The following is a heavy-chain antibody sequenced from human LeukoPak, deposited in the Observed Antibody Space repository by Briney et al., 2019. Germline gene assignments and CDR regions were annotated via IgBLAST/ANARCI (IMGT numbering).Heavy chain of an antibody. V-gene: IGHV1-8*01. CDR1: VYTFTSYD. D-gene: IGHD5-12*01. J-gene: IGHJ4*02. CDR3: ARVARRRRPVFDY. Sequence: ASVNLSFKSSVYTFTSYDINWVRQPPGQGLEWKGWKNTNRGHTGYEQKFQGRVTITRDTSISKAYMELSSLRSEDTAVYYCARVARRRRPVFDYWGQGTLVTVSS. CDR2: KNTNRGHT.